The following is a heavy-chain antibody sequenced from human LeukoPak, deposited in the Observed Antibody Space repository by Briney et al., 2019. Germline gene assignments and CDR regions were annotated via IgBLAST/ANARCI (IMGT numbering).Heavy chain of an antibody. J-gene: IGHJ6*03. D-gene: IGHD2-15*01. CDR3: ARDLRFMADYCSGVNCHLYHNNMDV. V-gene: IGHV1-46*01. CDR1: GYSFSRYH. CDR2: INPRNGST. Sequence: ASVKVSCKASGYSFSRYHMHWVRQAPGQGLEWMGIINPRNGSTTSTQKFQGRVTMTRDTSTNTVYMELSSLKPEDTAVYFCARDLRFMADYCSGVNCHLYHNNMDVWGTGTTVIVSS.